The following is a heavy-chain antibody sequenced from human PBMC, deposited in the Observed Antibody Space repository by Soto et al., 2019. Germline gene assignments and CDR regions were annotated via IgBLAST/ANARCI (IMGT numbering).Heavy chain of an antibody. J-gene: IGHJ4*02. CDR1: GFTFSSYG. Sequence: GGSLRLSCTASGFTFSSYGMHWVRQAPGRGLEWVAFISYDGSKKHYGDYVKGRFIISRDNSKNTLDLDVSSLRPEDTAVYYSAKDVTSYTEEPYNFDYWGQGTLVNGPS. CDR3: AKDVTSYTEEPYNFDY. CDR2: ISYDGSKK. V-gene: IGHV3-30*18. D-gene: IGHD1-26*01.